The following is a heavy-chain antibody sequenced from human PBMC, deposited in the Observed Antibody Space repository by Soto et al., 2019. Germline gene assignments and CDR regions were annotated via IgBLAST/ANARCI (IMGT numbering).Heavy chain of an antibody. CDR3: ARDFYPLAYYFDY. V-gene: IGHV1-18*01. CDR2: VSANNGHT. CDR1: GFTFSNYG. Sequence: ASVKVSCKASGFTFSNYGLNWVRQAPGQGLEWMGWVSANNGHTNYAQNLQGRVSMTTDTSTSTAYMELRGLTFDDTAVYYCARDFYPLAYYFDYRGQGTLVTVSS. J-gene: IGHJ4*02.